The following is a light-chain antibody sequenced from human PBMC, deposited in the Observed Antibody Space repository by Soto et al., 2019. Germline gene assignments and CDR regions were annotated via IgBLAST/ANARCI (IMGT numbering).Light chain of an antibody. J-gene: IGKJ1*01. Sequence: IQLTQSPASLSASVGDRVAITCLASQGISNSLACYQQKPGKAPKLLMYLASTLQSGVPARFSGSGSGTNFTLTISSLQPEDFATYYCQQLIRFPTKFGQGTNVDIK. CDR3: QQLIRFPTK. CDR1: QGISNS. CDR2: LAS. V-gene: IGKV1-9*01.